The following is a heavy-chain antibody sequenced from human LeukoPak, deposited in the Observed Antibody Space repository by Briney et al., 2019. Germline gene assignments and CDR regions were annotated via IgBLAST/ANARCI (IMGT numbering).Heavy chain of an antibody. V-gene: IGHV5-51*01. Sequence: GESLKISCKGSGYRFTSYWIGWVRQMPGKGLERMGIIYPGDSDTRYSPSFQGQVTVSAVKSISTAYLQWSSLKASDSAMYYCARTGSSGPDAFEIWGQGTMVTVSS. CDR3: ARTGSSGPDAFEI. CDR2: IYPGDSDT. J-gene: IGHJ3*02. CDR1: GYRFTSYW. D-gene: IGHD1-26*01.